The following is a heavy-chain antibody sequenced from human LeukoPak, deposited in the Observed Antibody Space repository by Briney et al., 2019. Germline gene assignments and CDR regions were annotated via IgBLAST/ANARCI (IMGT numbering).Heavy chain of an antibody. J-gene: IGHJ4*02. V-gene: IGHV3-21*01. D-gene: IGHD5-12*01. CDR2: ISSSSSYI. Sequence: PGGSLRLSCAASGFTFSSYSMNWVRQAPGKGLEWVSSISSSSSYIYYADSVKGRFTISRDNAKNSLSLQMNSLRAEDTAVYYCARVRLGYSGYDSGYWGQGTLVTVSS. CDR1: GFTFSSYS. CDR3: ARVRLGYSGYDSGY.